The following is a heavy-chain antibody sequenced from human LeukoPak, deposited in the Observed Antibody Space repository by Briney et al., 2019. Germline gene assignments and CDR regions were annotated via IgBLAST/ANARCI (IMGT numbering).Heavy chain of an antibody. CDR2: IYYSGST. V-gene: IGHV4-31*03. CDR1: VASIRSADYY. J-gene: IGHJ5*02. Sequence: PSETLYLTCTVSVASIRSADYYWSWIRQHPGRGLEWIGYIYYSGSTYYNPSLKSRVNISVDTSKNQFSLKLSSVTAADTAVYHCARVIRDSGGYYHWFDPWGQGTLVTVSS. D-gene: IGHD3-22*01. CDR3: ARVIRDSGGYYHWFDP.